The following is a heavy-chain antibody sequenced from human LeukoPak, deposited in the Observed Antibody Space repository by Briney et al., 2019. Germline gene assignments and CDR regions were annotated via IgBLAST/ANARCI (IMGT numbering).Heavy chain of an antibody. D-gene: IGHD6-13*01. Sequence: GGSLRLSCAASGFTFSSYWMSWVRQAPGKGLEWVANIKQDGSEKYYVHSMKGRFTISRDNAKNSLFLQMNSRRAEDTAVYYCARVGIAGLDYWGQGTLVTVSS. J-gene: IGHJ4*02. CDR2: IKQDGSEK. CDR3: ARVGIAGLDY. V-gene: IGHV3-7*01. CDR1: GFTFSSYW.